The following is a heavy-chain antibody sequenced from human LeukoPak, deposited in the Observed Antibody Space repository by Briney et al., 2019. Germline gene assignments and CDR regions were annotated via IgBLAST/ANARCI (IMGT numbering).Heavy chain of an antibody. CDR3: ASNRGYYYDSTSAFDT. CDR1: GGSISSYY. J-gene: IGHJ3*02. CDR2: IYYSGST. V-gene: IGHV4-59*01. Sequence: PSETLSLTXTVSGGSISSYYWSWIRQPPGKGLEWIGYIYYSGSTNYNPSLKSRVTISVDTSKNQSSLKLSSVTAADTAVYYCASNRGYYYDSTSAFDTWGQGTMVTVSS. D-gene: IGHD3-22*01.